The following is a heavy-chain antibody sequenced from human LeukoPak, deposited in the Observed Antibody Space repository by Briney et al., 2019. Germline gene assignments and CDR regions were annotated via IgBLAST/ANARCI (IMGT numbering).Heavy chain of an antibody. D-gene: IGHD3-22*01. CDR1: GGPFSGYY. CDR2: INHSGGT. V-gene: IGHV4-34*01. Sequence: SETLSLTCAVYGGPFSGYYWTWIRQPPGRGLEWIGEINHSGGTNYNPSLKSRVTISVDTSNNQFSLKLNSVTAADTAVYYCARENYYDSSGYSEGMDVWGQGTTVTVS. CDR3: ARENYYDSSGYSEGMDV. J-gene: IGHJ6*02.